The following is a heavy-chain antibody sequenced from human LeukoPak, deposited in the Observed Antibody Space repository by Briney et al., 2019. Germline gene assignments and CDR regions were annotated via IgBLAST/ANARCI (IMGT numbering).Heavy chain of an antibody. CDR1: GGSISSYY. CDR3: ARDLDYYGSGTYYTGQYYFDY. V-gene: IGHV4-39*07. J-gene: IGHJ4*02. Sequence: SETLSLTCTVSGGSISSYYWSWIRQPPGKGLEWIGSIYYSGSTYYNSSLKSRVTISVDTSKNQFSLKLSSVTAADTAVYYCARDLDYYGSGTYYTGQYYFDYWGQGTLVTVSS. CDR2: IYYSGST. D-gene: IGHD3-10*01.